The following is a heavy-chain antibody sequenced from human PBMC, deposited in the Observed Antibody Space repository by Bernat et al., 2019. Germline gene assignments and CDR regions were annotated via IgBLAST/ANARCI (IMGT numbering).Heavy chain of an antibody. CDR3: ARGHSGYDLRYYSGMDV. V-gene: IGHV3-7*01. D-gene: IGHD5-12*01. CDR2: IKQDGSEK. J-gene: IGHJ6*01. Sequence: EVQLVESGGGLVQPGGSLRLSCAASGFTFSSYWMSWVRQAPGKGLEWVANIKQDGSEKYYVDSVKGRFTISRDNAKNSLYLQMNSLRAEDTAVYYCARGHSGYDLRYYSGMDVWGQGTTVTVSS. CDR1: GFTFSSYW.